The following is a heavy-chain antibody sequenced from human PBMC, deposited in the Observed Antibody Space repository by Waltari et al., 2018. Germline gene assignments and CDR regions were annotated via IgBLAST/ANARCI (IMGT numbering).Heavy chain of an antibody. D-gene: IGHD3-22*01. CDR1: GYTFTSYA. CDR2: IKAGNGNT. Sequence: QVQLVQSGAEVKKPGASGKVSCKAYGYTFTSYAMHWGRQAPGQRLEWMGWIKAGNGNTKDSQKFQGRVTITRDTSASTAYMELSSLRSEDTAVYYCARDAGYWGIVVVSYYFDYWGQGTLVTVSS. J-gene: IGHJ4*02. V-gene: IGHV1-3*01. CDR3: ARDAGYWGIVVVSYYFDY.